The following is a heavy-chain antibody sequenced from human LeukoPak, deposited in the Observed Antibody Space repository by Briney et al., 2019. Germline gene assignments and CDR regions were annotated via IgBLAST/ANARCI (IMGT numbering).Heavy chain of an antibody. Sequence: GGSLRLSCAASGFTFSSSGMHWVRQAPGKGLEWVAVIWYDGSNKYYADSVKGRFTISRDNSKNTLYLQMNSLFAEDTAVYYCARDNDYKFDYWGQGTLVTVSS. CDR1: GFTFSSSG. CDR3: ARDNDYKFDY. V-gene: IGHV3-33*01. D-gene: IGHD4-11*01. J-gene: IGHJ4*02. CDR2: IWYDGSNK.